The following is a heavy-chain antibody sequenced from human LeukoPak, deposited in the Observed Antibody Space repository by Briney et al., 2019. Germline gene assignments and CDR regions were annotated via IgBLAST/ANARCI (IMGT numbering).Heavy chain of an antibody. D-gene: IGHD3-22*01. CDR3: TRRYNYDSSGYYYVRDAFDI. CDR2: IRSKAYGGTT. CDR1: GFTFSSYS. J-gene: IGHJ3*02. V-gene: IGHV3-49*04. Sequence: GGSLRLSCAASGFTFSSYSMNWVRQAPGKGLEWVGFIRSKAYGGTTKNAASVKGRFTISRDDSRSIAYLQMNSLKTEDTAVYYCTRRYNYDSSGYYYVRDAFDIWGQGTMVTVSS.